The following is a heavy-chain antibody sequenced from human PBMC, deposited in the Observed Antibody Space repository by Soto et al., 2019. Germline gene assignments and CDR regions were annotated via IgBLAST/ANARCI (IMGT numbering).Heavy chain of an antibody. D-gene: IGHD3-22*01. CDR1: GYTFTSYG. CDR3: ARVASSGYSTFDY. Sequence: QVQLVQSGAEVKKPGASVKVSCKASGYTFTSYGITWVRQAPGQGLEWMGWISAYNGYTDYAQTLQGRVTMTTDTTTSTVYMDLRSLRFDDTAVYYCARVASSGYSTFDYWRQGTLVTVSS. V-gene: IGHV1-18*01. CDR2: ISAYNGYT. J-gene: IGHJ4*02.